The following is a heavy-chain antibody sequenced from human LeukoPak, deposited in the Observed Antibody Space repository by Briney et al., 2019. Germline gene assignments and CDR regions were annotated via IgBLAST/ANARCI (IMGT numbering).Heavy chain of an antibody. Sequence: PGGSLRLSCAASGFTFSSYSMNWVRQAPGKGLEWVSYISSSSSSTYYADPVKGRFTISRDNAKNSLYLQMNSLRDEDTAVYYCAKEAGCGLDYWGQGTLVTVSS. CDR3: AKEAGCGLDY. D-gene: IGHD2-21*01. CDR2: ISSSSSST. CDR1: GFTFSSYS. J-gene: IGHJ4*02. V-gene: IGHV3-48*02.